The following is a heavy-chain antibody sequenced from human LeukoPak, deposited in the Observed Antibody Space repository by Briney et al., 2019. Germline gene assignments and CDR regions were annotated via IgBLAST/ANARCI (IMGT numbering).Heavy chain of an antibody. CDR1: GFTFSGSA. D-gene: IGHD3-10*01. CDR3: TGNYYGSGSYADFDY. CDR2: IRSTANGYAT. Sequence: GGSLRLSCAASGFTFSGSALHWVRQASGKGLEWVGRIRSTANGYATAYAASVKGRFTISRDDSKNTAYLQMDSLKTEDRAVYYCTGNYYGSGSYADFDYWGQGTLVTVSS. J-gene: IGHJ4*02. V-gene: IGHV3-73*01.